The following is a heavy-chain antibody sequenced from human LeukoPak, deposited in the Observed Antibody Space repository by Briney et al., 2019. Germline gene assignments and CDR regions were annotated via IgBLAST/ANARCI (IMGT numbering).Heavy chain of an antibody. V-gene: IGHV1-46*01. J-gene: IGHJ4*02. Sequence: ASVTVSCKASGYTFTNYYMHWVRQAPGQGLEWMGIINPSGGSTSYAQKFQGRVTMTRDTSTSTVYMELSSLRSEDTAVYYCARDQFQGLSVAFEFDYWGQGTLVTVSS. CDR3: ARDQFQGLSVAFEFDY. D-gene: IGHD3-16*02. CDR1: GYTFTNYY. CDR2: INPSGGST.